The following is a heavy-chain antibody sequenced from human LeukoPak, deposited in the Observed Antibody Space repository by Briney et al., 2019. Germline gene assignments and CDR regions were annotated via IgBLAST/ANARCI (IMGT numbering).Heavy chain of an antibody. CDR3: ARSGGLERRVYV. J-gene: IGHJ4*02. CDR1: GGTFSSYA. Sequence: SVKVSCKASGGTFSSYAISWVRHAPGQGREWMGGIIPIFGTANYAQKFQGRVTITADESTSTAYMELSSLTTTDADLFYCARSGGLERRVYVCGQGSLIAVSS. D-gene: IGHD1-1*01. CDR2: IIPIFGTA. V-gene: IGHV1-69*01.